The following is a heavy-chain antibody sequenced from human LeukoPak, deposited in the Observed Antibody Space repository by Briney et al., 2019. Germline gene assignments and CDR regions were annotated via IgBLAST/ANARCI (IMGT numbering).Heavy chain of an antibody. J-gene: IGHJ2*01. V-gene: IGHV3-13*01. CDR3: VRGALPGDNWYFDL. CDR2: FGSAGDT. Sequence: AGGSLRLSCATSGFPFSAYDMHWVRQAPGKGLEWVSAFGSAGDTYYPGAVKGRFTISRDYAKNSLFLQMNSLRAGDTAVYFCVRGALPGDNWYFDLWGRDTLVTVSS. CDR1: GFPFSAYD.